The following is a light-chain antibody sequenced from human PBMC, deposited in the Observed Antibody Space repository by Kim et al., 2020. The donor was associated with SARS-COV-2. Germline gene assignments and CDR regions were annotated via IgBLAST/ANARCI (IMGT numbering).Light chain of an antibody. CDR2: GAS. CDR1: QSIGSY. Sequence: VSPGERTTLACRASQSIGSYLAWCQQKPGQAPRLLIYGASTRATSIPARFSGSGSGTEFTLTISSLQSEDFAVYYSQQYNSSPGTFGQGTKVDIK. V-gene: IGKV3-15*01. CDR3: QQYNSSPGT. J-gene: IGKJ1*01.